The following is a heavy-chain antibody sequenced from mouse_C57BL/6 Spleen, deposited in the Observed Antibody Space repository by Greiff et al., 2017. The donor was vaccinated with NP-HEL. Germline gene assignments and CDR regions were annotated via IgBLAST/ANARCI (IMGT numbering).Heavy chain of an antibody. Sequence: VQLQQSGPELVKPGASVKISCKASGYSFTGYYMNWVKQSPEKSLEWIGEINPSTGGTTYNQKFKAKATLTVDKSSSTAYMQLKSLTSEDSAVYYCARSGYYGRDAMDYWGQGTSVTVSS. CDR3: ARSGYYGRDAMDY. V-gene: IGHV1-42*01. CDR1: GYSFTGYY. D-gene: IGHD1-1*01. J-gene: IGHJ4*01. CDR2: INPSTGGT.